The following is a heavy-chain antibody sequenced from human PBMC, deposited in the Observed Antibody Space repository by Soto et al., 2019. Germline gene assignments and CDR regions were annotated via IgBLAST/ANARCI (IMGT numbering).Heavy chain of an antibody. V-gene: IGHV4-34*01. J-gene: IGHJ6*02. CDR3: ARARIAAAPYFHFYYGMDV. D-gene: IGHD6-13*01. CDR2: INHSGST. Sequence: SETLSLTCAVYGGSFSGYYWSWIRQPPGKGLEWIGEINHSGSTNYNPSLKSRVTISVDTSKNKFSLKLSSVTAADTAVYYCARARIAAAPYFHFYYGMDVWGQGTTVTVSS. CDR1: GGSFSGYY.